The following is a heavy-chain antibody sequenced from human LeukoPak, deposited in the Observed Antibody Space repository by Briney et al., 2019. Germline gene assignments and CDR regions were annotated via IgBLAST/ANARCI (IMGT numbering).Heavy chain of an antibody. CDR3: ARVPLPIAGPTGYFDY. V-gene: IGHV1-69*13. CDR1: GYTFTSYG. D-gene: IGHD6-13*01. CDR2: IIPIFGTA. Sequence: ASVKVSCKASGYTFTSYGISWVRQAPGQGLEWMGGIIPIFGTANYAQKFQGRVTITADESTSTAYMELSSLRSEDTAVYYCARVPLPIAGPTGYFDYWGQGTLVTVSS. J-gene: IGHJ4*02.